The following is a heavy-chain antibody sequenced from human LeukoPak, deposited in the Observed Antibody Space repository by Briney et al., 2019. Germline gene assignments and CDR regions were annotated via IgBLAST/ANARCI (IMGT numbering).Heavy chain of an antibody. CDR1: GYTFTSYG. D-gene: IGHD6-25*01. Sequence: ASVKVSCKASGYTFTSYGISWVRQAPGQGLEWMGWISAYNGNTNYAQKLQGRVTMTTDTSTSTAYMELRSLRSDDTAVYYCARSCGYPPYHYGMDVWGQGTTVTVSS. CDR2: ISAYNGNT. V-gene: IGHV1-18*01. J-gene: IGHJ6*02. CDR3: ARSCGYPPYHYGMDV.